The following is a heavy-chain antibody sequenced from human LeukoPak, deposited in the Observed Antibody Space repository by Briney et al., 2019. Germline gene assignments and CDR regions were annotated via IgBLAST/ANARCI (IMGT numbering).Heavy chain of an antibody. CDR3: ARPPGIAVAGNFDY. CDR1: GFTFSSYA. CDR2: ISYDGSNK. V-gene: IGHV3-30-3*01. D-gene: IGHD6-19*01. J-gene: IGHJ4*02. Sequence: PGGSLRLSCAASGFTFSSYAMHWVRQAPGKGLEWVAVISYDGSNKYYADSVKGRSTISRDNSKNTLYLQMNSLRAEDTAVYYCARPPGIAVAGNFDYWGQGTLVTVSS.